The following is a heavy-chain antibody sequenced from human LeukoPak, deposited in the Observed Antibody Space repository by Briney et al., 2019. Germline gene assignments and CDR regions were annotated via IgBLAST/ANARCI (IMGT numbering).Heavy chain of an antibody. CDR3: ARSDEWELFDC. D-gene: IGHD1-26*01. CDR1: GGSISSYY. CDR2: IYTSGST. Sequence: PSETLSLTCTVSGGSISSYYWSWIRQPAGKGLEWIGRIYTSGSTNYNPTLKSRVTMSVDTSKNPFSLKLSSVTAADTAVYYCARSDEWELFDCWGQVTLVTVSS. V-gene: IGHV4-4*07. J-gene: IGHJ4*02.